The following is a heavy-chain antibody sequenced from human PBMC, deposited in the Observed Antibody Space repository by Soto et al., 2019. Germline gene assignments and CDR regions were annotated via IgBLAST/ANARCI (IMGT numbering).Heavy chain of an antibody. J-gene: IGHJ4*02. Sequence: QVQLLESGPRLVKPSQTLSLTCTVSGGSISSGDYYWSWIRQPPGKGLEWIGYLYYSGSTYFNPSLKRRVIISRDTSKNQFSLSLSSVTAADTAVYYCARTSYDILTGYLVDYWGQGTLVAVSS. D-gene: IGHD3-9*01. V-gene: IGHV4-30-4*01. CDR1: GGSISSGDYY. CDR3: ARTSYDILTGYLVDY. CDR2: LYYSGST.